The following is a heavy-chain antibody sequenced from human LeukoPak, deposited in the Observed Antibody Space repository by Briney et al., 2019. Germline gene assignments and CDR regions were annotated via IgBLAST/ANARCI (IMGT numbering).Heavy chain of an antibody. Sequence: PGGSLRLSCAASGFTFSSYEMNWVRQAPGKGLEWVSYITGSGRSTYYADSVEGRFTISRDNAKRSLYLQMNSLRAEDTAVYYCAKDYVGATSPDYWGQGTLVTVSS. CDR3: AKDYVGATSPDY. D-gene: IGHD1-26*01. V-gene: IGHV3-48*03. CDR2: ITGSGRST. J-gene: IGHJ4*02. CDR1: GFTFSSYE.